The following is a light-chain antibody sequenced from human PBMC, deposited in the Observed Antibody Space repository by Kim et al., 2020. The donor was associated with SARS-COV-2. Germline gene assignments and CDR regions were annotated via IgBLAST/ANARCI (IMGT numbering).Light chain of an antibody. CDR3: QQYDSLPLT. CDR2: DSS. Sequence: ASLGDTVSSTCQSSKDIIIYLNCYQQKPGQAPVPLMNDSSNLDTAVPSRFSGSGSGSHFTLTIISLQPDDIATYYCQQYDSLPLTFGGGTKVDIK. J-gene: IGKJ4*01. CDR1: KDIIIY. V-gene: IGKV1-33*01.